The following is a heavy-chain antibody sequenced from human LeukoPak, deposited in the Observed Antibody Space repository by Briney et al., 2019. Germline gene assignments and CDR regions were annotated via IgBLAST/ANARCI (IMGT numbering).Heavy chain of an antibody. V-gene: IGHV3-11*01. Sequence: PGGSLRLSCAASGFTFSDYYMSWIRQAPGKGLEWVSYISSSGSTIYYADSVKGRFTISRDNAKNSLYLQMPSLRAEDTAVYYCARGQWQLLSYFDYWGQGTLVTVSS. CDR1: GFTFSDYY. J-gene: IGHJ4*02. CDR3: ARGQWQLLSYFDY. CDR2: ISSSGSTI. D-gene: IGHD5-12*01.